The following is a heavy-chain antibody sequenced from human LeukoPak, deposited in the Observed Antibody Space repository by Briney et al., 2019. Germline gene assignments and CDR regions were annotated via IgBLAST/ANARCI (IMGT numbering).Heavy chain of an antibody. CDR2: ISSSGSTI. J-gene: IGHJ4*02. V-gene: IGHV3-48*03. D-gene: IGHD6-13*01. CDR3: ARDSSSSFDY. Sequence: PGGSLRLSCAASGFTFNSYAMAWVRQAPGKGLEWVSYISSSGSTIYYADSVKGRFTISRDNAKNSLYLQMNSLRAEDTAVYYCARDSSSSFDYWGQGTLVTVSS. CDR1: GFTFNSYA.